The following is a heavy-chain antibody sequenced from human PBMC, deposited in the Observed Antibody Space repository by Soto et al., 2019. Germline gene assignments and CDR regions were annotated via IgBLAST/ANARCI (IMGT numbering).Heavy chain of an antibody. CDR1: GFICSSYW. J-gene: IGHJ5*01. CDR2: INSDGSST. V-gene: IGHV3-74*01. CDR3: ARDPAPAGWFDY. Sequence: GGSLRLCCSASGFICSSYWMHWVRQVPGKGLVWVSRINSDGSSTYYLDSVKGRFTISRDNARNTLYLQMNSLRAEDTAVYYCARDPAPAGWFDYWGQGTLVTVSS.